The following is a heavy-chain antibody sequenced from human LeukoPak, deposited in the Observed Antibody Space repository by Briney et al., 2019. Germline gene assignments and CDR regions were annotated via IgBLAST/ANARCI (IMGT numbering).Heavy chain of an antibody. D-gene: IGHD3-16*01. CDR2: VYYSET. Sequence: PSETLSLTCTVSGGSISSISYYWGWIRQPPGTGVEWIGSVYYSETYYNPSLKSRVTISADTAKKQVYLKQSSVTAADTAVYYCARAPPGVWVPRGEYNWFDPWGQGTLVTVSS. CDR1: GGSISSISYY. CDR3: ARAPPGVWVPRGEYNWFDP. J-gene: IGHJ5*02. V-gene: IGHV4-39*07.